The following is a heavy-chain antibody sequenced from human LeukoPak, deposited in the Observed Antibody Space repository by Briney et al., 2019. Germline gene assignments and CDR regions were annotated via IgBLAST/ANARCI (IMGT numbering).Heavy chain of an antibody. D-gene: IGHD3-10*01. CDR2: ITAYNDNT. J-gene: IGHJ4*02. CDR3: ARALLWFGEPSHIDY. V-gene: IGHV1-18*01. CDR1: GYTFTSYF. Sequence: ASVKVSCKASGYTFTSYFISWVRQAPGKGLEWMGWITAYNDNTNYAQKLQGRVTMTTDTSTSTAYMELRSLRSDDTAVYYCARALLWFGEPSHIDYWGQGTLVTASS.